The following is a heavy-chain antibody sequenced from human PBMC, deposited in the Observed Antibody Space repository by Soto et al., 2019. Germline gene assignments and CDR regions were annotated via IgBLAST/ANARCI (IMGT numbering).Heavy chain of an antibody. V-gene: IGHV1-18*01. CDR2: ISAFNGET. Sequence: GASVKVSCKASGFTFSDYGFSWVRQAPGRGLEWMGWISAFNGETNYTQKSEGRVAMTTDAATTTAYVELRSLTVDDTAVYYCVRDQQWLLPVPLNFDYWGQGTVVTVSS. J-gene: IGHJ4*02. D-gene: IGHD6-19*01. CDR3: VRDQQWLLPVPLNFDY. CDR1: GFTFSDYG.